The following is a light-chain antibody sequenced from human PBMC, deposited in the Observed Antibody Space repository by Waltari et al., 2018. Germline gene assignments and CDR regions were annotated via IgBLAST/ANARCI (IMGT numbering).Light chain of an antibody. V-gene: IGLV3-25*03. J-gene: IGLJ2*01. CDR3: QSSYSSGSYVV. CDR2: KDN. CDR1: ALPNQY. Sequence: SYELTQSPSVSVSPGQTASITCSGDALPNQYAYWYQQKPGQAPVMVIYKDNERPSGVPDPFSASNSGTTVTLTISGVQADDDAYCYCQSSYSSGSYVVFGGGTKLTVL.